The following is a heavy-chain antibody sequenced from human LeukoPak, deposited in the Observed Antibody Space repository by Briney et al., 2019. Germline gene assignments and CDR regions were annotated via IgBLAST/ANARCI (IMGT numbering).Heavy chain of an antibody. D-gene: IGHD3-22*01. Sequence: SSETLSLTCTVSGGSIRSYYWSWIRQPPGKGLEWVGEINHSGSTNYNPSLKSRVTISVDTSKNQFSLKLSSVTAADTAVYYCARVRSRGLFDYWGQGTLVTVSS. CDR3: ARVRSRGLFDY. J-gene: IGHJ4*02. CDR2: INHSGST. CDR1: GGSIRSYY. V-gene: IGHV4-34*01.